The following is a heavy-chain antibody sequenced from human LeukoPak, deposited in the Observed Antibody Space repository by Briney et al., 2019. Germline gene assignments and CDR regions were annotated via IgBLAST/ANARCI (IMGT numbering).Heavy chain of an antibody. J-gene: IGHJ3*02. CDR3: ARRYYDILTGPTDAFDI. Sequence: GESLKISCKVSGYTFTSYWIGWVRQMPGKGLEWMGIIYPGDSDTRYSPSFQGQVTISADKSIGTAYLQWSSLKASDTAMYYCARRYYDILTGPTDAFDIWGQGTMVTVSS. CDR1: GYTFTSYW. CDR2: IYPGDSDT. D-gene: IGHD3-9*01. V-gene: IGHV5-51*01.